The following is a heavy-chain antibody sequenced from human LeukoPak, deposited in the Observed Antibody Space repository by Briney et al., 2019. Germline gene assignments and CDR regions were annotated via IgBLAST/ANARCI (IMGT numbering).Heavy chain of an antibody. CDR2: INPDGSNM. CDR3: VSGFLQWLY. D-gene: IGHD3-3*01. V-gene: IGHV3-7*01. Sequence: GGSLSLSCAASGFSFSSYWMSWVRQAPGKGLEWVANINPDGSNMLYVDSVKGRFTISRDNAKNSLYLQMNNLRAEDTAVYFCVSGFLQWLYWGQGTLVTVSS. CDR1: GFSFSSYW. J-gene: IGHJ4*02.